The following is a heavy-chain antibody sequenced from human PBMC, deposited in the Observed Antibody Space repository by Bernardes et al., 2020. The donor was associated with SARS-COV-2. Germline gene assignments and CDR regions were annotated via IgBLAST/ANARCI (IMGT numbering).Heavy chain of an antibody. CDR1: GYTFSGYY. D-gene: IGHD3-22*01. CDR2: INPNSGGT. V-gene: IGHV1-2*02. J-gene: IGHJ3*01. CDR3: ARDYHYDISGYYNAGAFDV. Sequence: AQVEVSCEASGYTFSGYYIHWVRQAPGQGLEWMGWINPNSGGTNYPQRFQGRVTMTRDTSISTAYMDLSRLRSDDTALYYCARDYHYDISGYYNAGAFDVWGQGTMVTVSS.